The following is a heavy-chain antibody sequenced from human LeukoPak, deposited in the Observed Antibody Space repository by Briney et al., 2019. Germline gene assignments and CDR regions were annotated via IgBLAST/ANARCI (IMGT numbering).Heavy chain of an antibody. V-gene: IGHV1-2*06. CDR3: ARVEDCGSDCLFDY. D-gene: IGHD2-21*02. J-gene: IGHJ4*02. CDR2: INPNSGGT. Sequence: ASVKVSCKASGYTFTGYYMHWVRQAPGQGLEWMGRINPNSGGTNYAQKFQGRVTMTRDTSISTAYMELSRLRSDDTAVYYCARVEDCGSDCLFDYWGQGTLVTVSS. CDR1: GYTFTGYY.